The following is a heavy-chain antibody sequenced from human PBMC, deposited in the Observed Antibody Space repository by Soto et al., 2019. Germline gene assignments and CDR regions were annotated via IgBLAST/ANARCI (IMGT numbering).Heavy chain of an antibody. Sequence: QVQLVESGGGVVQPGRSLRLSCAASGFTFSXYGMHWVRQAPGKGLEWVAVIWYDGSNKYYADSVKGRFTISRDNSKNTLYLQMNSLRAEDTAVYYCARDRITGTTERGNYYYYMDVWGKGTTVTVSS. V-gene: IGHV3-33*01. CDR3: ARDRITGTTERGNYYYYMDV. CDR2: IWYDGSNK. J-gene: IGHJ6*03. CDR1: GFTFSXYG. D-gene: IGHD1-20*01.